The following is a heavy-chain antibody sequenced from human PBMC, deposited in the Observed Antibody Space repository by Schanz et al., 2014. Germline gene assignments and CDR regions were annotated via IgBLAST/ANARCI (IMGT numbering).Heavy chain of an antibody. Sequence: EVQLVESGGGLIQPGGSLRLSCAASGFTFSDYWMSWVRQAPGKGLEWVSYISGSSRTIYYADSMKGRFTMSRDNAKNSLFLQMNSLRPEDTAVYYCARGRVLESWGQGTLVTVSS. CDR3: ARGRVLES. V-gene: IGHV3-48*04. D-gene: IGHD1-1*01. CDR2: ISGSSRTI. J-gene: IGHJ5*02. CDR1: GFTFSDYW.